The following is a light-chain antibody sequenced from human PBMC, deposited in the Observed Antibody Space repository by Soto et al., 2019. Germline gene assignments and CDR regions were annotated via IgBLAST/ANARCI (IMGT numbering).Light chain of an antibody. V-gene: IGLV2-14*01. CDR2: EVS. CDR1: SSDVGGYNY. J-gene: IGLJ3*02. Sequence: QSVLTQPASVSGSPGQSIIISCTGNSSDVGGYNYVSWYQQHPGKAPKLMIYEVSNRPSGVSDRFSGSKSGNTASLTISGLQAEDEADYYCSSYTSSSTGVFGGGTKLTVL. CDR3: SSYTSSSTGV.